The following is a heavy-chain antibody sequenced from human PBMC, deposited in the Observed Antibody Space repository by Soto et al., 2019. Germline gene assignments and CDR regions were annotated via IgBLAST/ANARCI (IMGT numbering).Heavy chain of an antibody. J-gene: IGHJ4*02. Sequence: PGESLKISCTCSGYSFTSYWISWVRQMPGKGLEWMGRIDPSDSYTNYSPSFQCHVTISADKSISTAYLQWSSLKASDTAMHYCPRLDYSTTDYWGQGTLVTVSS. CDR3: PRLDYSTTDY. CDR2: IDPSDSYT. V-gene: IGHV5-10-1*01. CDR1: GYSFTSYW. D-gene: IGHD4-4*01.